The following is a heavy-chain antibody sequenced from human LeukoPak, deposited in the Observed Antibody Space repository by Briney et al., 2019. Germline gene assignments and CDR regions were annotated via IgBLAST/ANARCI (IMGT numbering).Heavy chain of an antibody. V-gene: IGHV4-4*07. J-gene: IGHJ4*02. CDR3: ARGEDDYGDYALDY. Sequence: SETLSLTCTVSGGSISSYYWSWIRQPARKGLEWIGRIYTSGSTNYNPSLKSRVTMSVDTSKNQFSLKLSSVTAADTAVYYCARGEDDYGDYALDYWGQGTLVTVSS. CDR2: IYTSGST. D-gene: IGHD4-17*01. CDR1: GGSISSYY.